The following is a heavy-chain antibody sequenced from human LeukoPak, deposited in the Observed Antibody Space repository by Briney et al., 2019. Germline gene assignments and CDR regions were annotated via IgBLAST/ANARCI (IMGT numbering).Heavy chain of an antibody. J-gene: IGHJ4*02. CDR2: IIPIFGTA. CDR1: GGTFSSYA. V-gene: IGHV1-69*13. Sequence: GASVKVSCKASGGTFSSYAISWVRQAPGQGLEWMGGIIPIFGTANYAQKFQGRVTITADESTSTAYMELSSLRSEDTAVYYCARTDGLAVAGTFNYWGQGTLVTVSS. D-gene: IGHD6-19*01. CDR3: ARTDGLAVAGTFNY.